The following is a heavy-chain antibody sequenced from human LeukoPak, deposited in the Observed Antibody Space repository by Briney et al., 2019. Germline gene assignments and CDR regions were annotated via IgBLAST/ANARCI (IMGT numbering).Heavy chain of an antibody. CDR2: IIPIFGTA. Sequence: AVKVFCKEAGGTFSSYAISGVRRAPGQGLEWMGGIIPIFGTANYAQKFLGRGTTTTDESTSTPYMELCSLRSEATAVYYCGDDSSGYTFDYWGQGTLVTVSS. V-gene: IGHV1-69*05. CDR3: GDDSSGYTFDY. D-gene: IGHD3-22*01. CDR1: GGTFSSYA. J-gene: IGHJ4*02.